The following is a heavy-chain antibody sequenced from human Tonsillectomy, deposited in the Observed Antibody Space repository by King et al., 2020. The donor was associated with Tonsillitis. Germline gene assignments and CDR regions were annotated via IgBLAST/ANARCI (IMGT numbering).Heavy chain of an antibody. CDR1: GGTFNNYA. J-gene: IGHJ6*02. D-gene: IGHD4-17*01. CDR2: IIPIFGTA. CDR3: ARGLMKTVTTGDYYCAMDV. V-gene: IGHV1-69*01. Sequence: QLVQSGAEVKKPGSSVKVSCKASGGTFNNYAISWVRQAPGQGLEWMGDIIPIFGTANYAQKFQGRVTITADESTSTAYMELSSLTSEDTAVYYCARGLMKTVTTGDYYCAMDVWGQGTTVTVSS.